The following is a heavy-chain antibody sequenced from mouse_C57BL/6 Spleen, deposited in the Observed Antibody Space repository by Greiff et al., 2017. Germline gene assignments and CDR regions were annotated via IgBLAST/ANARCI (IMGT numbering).Heavy chain of an antibody. Sequence: EVNVVESGGGLVQPGASLRLSCAASGFTFTDYSMSWVRQPPGKAPEWLALIRNKANGYTTEYTASVKGRFTISRDNSQNILYLQMNTLRAEDSATDYCVKAGNWERGYYFDYWGQGTTLTVSS. CDR1: GFTFTDYS. J-gene: IGHJ2*01. CDR3: VKAGNWERGYYFDY. D-gene: IGHD4-1*01. CDR2: IRNKANGYTT. V-gene: IGHV7-4*01.